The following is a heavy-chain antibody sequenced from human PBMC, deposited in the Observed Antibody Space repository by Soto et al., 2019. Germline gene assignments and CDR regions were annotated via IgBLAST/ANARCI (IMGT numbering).Heavy chain of an antibody. D-gene: IGHD2-15*01. V-gene: IGHV3-11*01. CDR3: AASAVVAANY. J-gene: IGHJ4*02. CDR2: ISGNGNTI. CDR1: AFTFSDYY. Sequence: GSLRLSCAASAFTFSDYYMGWIRQAPGKGLEWLSYISGNGNTIYYADSVKGRFTVSRDNTKNLLYLQMNSLRAEDTAVYYCAASAVVAANYWGQGARVTGSS.